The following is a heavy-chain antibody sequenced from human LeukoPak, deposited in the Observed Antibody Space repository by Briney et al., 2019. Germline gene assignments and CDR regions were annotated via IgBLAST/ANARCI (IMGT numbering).Heavy chain of an antibody. V-gene: IGHV4-4*07. J-gene: IGHJ4*02. D-gene: IGHD6-19*01. CDR1: GGSISSYY. Sequence: SETLSLTCTVSGGSISSYYWSWIRQPAGKGLEWIGRIYTSGSTNYNPSLKSRVTMSVDTSKNQFSLKLSSVTAADTAVYYCARVTPGIAVADYYFDYWGQGTLVTVSS. CDR2: IYTSGST. CDR3: ARVTPGIAVADYYFDY.